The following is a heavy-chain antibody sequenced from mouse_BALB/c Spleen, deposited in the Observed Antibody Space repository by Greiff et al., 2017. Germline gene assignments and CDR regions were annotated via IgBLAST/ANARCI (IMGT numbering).Heavy chain of an antibody. V-gene: IGHV14-3*02. J-gene: IGHJ2*01. Sequence: EVQLQQSGAELVKPGASVKLSCTASGFNIKDTYMHWVKQRPEQGLEWIGRIDPANGNTKYDPKFQGKATITADTSSNTAYLQLSSLTSEDTAVYYCARPRQLGLPDWGQGTTLTVSS. CDR2: IDPANGNT. D-gene: IGHD3-2*01. CDR3: ARPRQLGLPD. CDR1: GFNIKDTY.